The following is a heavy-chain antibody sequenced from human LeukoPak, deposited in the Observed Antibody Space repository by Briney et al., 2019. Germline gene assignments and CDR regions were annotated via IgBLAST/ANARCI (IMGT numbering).Heavy chain of an antibody. CDR3: AKDRRFLSNYYDSSGYLDY. Sequence: GGSLRLSCAASGFTFSSYSMNWVRQAPGKGLEWVSHISSSSTIYYADSVKGRFTISRDNAKNSLYLQMNSLRPEDTAVYYCAKDRRFLSNYYDSSGYLDYWGQGTLVTVSS. CDR2: ISSSSTI. V-gene: IGHV3-48*04. J-gene: IGHJ4*02. CDR1: GFTFSSYS. D-gene: IGHD3-22*01.